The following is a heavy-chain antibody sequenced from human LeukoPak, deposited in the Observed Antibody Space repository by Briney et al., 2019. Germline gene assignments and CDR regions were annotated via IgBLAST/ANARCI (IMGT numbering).Heavy chain of an antibody. CDR2: IYYSGST. CDR1: GGSISSYY. D-gene: IGHD1-1*01. CDR3: ARLTGWFDP. J-gene: IGHJ5*02. Sequence: PSETLSLTCSVSGGSISSYYWSWIRQPPGKGLEWIGYIYYSGSTNYNPSLKSRVTISVDTSKNQFSLKLSSVTAADTAVYYCARLTGWFDPWGQGTLVTVSS. V-gene: IGHV4-59*01.